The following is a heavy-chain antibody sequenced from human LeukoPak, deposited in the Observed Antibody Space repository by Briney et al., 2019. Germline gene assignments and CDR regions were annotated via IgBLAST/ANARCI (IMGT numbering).Heavy chain of an antibody. CDR2: ISYSGST. D-gene: IGHD4-17*01. J-gene: IGHJ4*02. Sequence: PSETLSLICTVSGGSISGYYWPWIRHPPGKGLEWIGYISYSGSTNYNPSLKSRVTIAADTSRNQVSLKLSSVTAADSAVYYCAGASGDYDPPLDYWGQGTLVTVSS. CDR1: GGSISGYY. CDR3: AGASGDYDPPLDY. V-gene: IGHV4-59*08.